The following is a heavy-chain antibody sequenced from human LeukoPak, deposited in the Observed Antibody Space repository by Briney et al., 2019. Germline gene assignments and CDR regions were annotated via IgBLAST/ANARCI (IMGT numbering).Heavy chain of an antibody. CDR2: IGTAGDT. CDR3: ARAGSGWYDFDY. Sequence: GGSLRLSCAASGFTFSSYDMHWVRQATGKGLEWVSAIGTAGDTYYPGSVKGRFTISRGNAKDSLYLQMNSLRAGDTAVHYCARAGSGWYDFDYWGQGTLVTVSS. CDR1: GFTFSSYD. D-gene: IGHD6-19*01. V-gene: IGHV3-13*01. J-gene: IGHJ4*02.